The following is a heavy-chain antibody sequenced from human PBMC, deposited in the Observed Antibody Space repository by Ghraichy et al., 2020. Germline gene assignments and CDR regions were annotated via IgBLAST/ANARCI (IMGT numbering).Heavy chain of an antibody. CDR1: GFTVSSNY. CDR2: IYSGGST. Sequence: GSLRLSCAASGFTVSSNYMSWVRQAPGKGLEWVSVIYSGGSTYYADSVKGRFTISRDNSKNTLYLQMNSLRAEDTAVYYCARASGGLYYFDYWGQGTLVTVSS. J-gene: IGHJ4*02. D-gene: IGHD3-16*01. V-gene: IGHV3-53*01. CDR3: ARASGGLYYFDY.